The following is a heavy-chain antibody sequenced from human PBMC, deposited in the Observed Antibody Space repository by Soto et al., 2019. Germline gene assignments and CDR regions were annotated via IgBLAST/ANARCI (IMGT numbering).Heavy chain of an antibody. Sequence: EVQLVESGGGLVKPGGSLRLSCAASGFTFSSYSMNWVRQAPGKGLEWVSSISSSSSYIYYADSVKGRFTIPRDNAKNSRYLQMNSLRAEDMAVYYCATDILPNEYSCSSVDYWGQGTLVTVSS. D-gene: IGHD6-6*01. V-gene: IGHV3-21*01. CDR1: GFTFSSYS. CDR2: ISSSSSYI. CDR3: ATDILPNEYSCSSVDY. J-gene: IGHJ4*02.